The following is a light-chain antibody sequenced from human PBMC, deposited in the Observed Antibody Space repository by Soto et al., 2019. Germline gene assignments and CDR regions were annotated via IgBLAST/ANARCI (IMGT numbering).Light chain of an antibody. Sequence: DIEMTQSPSTLAAAIEDRVTITCRASQSISSWLAWYQQKPGKAAKLLIYKACTLQSGVPSRFSGSGSGTEFTLTVSSLQPDDFATYSCQQYLTYRGFGQGTKVDIK. CDR1: QSISSW. J-gene: IGKJ1*01. CDR2: KAC. CDR3: QQYLTYRG. V-gene: IGKV1-5*03.